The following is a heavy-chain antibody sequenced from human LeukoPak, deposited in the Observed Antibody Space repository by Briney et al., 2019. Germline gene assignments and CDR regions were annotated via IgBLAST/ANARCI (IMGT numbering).Heavy chain of an antibody. V-gene: IGHV1-46*01. J-gene: IGHJ4*02. CDR2: INPSGGST. CDR3: ARGAITIFGVVTGGSFDY. D-gene: IGHD3-3*01. Sequence: ASVKVSCKASGYTFTSYYMHWVRQAPGQGLEWMGIINPSGGSTSYAQKFQGRVTMTRDTSTSTVYMELSSLRSEDTAVYYCARGAITIFGVVTGGSFDYWGQGTLVTVSS. CDR1: GYTFTSYY.